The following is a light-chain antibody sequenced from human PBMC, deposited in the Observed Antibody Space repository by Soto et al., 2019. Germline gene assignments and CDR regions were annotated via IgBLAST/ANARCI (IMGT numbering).Light chain of an antibody. CDR1: SSDVGGYIY. Sequence: QSSLTQPASVSVSPGQSITISCTGTSSDVGGYIYVSWYQQHPGKAPKLMIYDVTSRPSGVSYRFSGSKSGNTASLTISGLQAEEEADYYCSSYTTSSYYVFGTGTKVTVL. CDR2: DVT. V-gene: IGLV2-14*01. CDR3: SSYTTSSYYV. J-gene: IGLJ1*01.